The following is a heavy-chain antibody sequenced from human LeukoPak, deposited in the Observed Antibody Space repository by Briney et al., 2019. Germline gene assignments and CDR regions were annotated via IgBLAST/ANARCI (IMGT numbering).Heavy chain of an antibody. V-gene: IGHV4-39*01. J-gene: IGHJ6*03. CDR2: IYYYGST. CDR3: ARRGYPNYYYYMDV. Sequence: SETLSLTCTVSGGSISSSDYYWGWIRQPPGKGLEWLGTIYYYGSTYYNPSLKSRVTISADKSKNQLSLMLTSVIAADTAVYYCARRGYPNYYYYMDVWGKGTTVTVSS. CDR1: GGSISSSDYY. D-gene: IGHD3-16*02.